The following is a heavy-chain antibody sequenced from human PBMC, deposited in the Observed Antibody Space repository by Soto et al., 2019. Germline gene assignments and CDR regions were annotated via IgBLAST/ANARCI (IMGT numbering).Heavy chain of an antibody. Sequence: GGSLRLSCAGSGFTFSSYGMHWVRQAPGKGLEWVAVISYDGSDKYYGESVKGQFTNSRDDSKNTLYLQMNSLIVEDTAIYYCAKTAGYDYVWGSAGLDPWGQGT. V-gene: IGHV3-30*18. CDR2: ISYDGSDK. CDR3: AKTAGYDYVWGSAGLDP. CDR1: GFTFSSYG. J-gene: IGHJ5*02. D-gene: IGHD3-16*01.